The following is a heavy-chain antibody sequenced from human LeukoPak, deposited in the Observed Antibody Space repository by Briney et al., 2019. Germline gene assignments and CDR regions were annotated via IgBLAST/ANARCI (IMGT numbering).Heavy chain of an antibody. CDR2: IYYSGST. J-gene: IGHJ3*02. Sequence: SETLSLTCTVSGGSISSSSYYWGWIRQPPGKGLEWIGSIYYSGSTYYNPSLKSRVTISVDTSKNQFSLKLSSVTAADTAVYYCARYTVPGSLVSPHDAFDIWGQGTMVTVSS. CDR1: GGSISSSSYY. D-gene: IGHD2-2*01. CDR3: ARYTVPGSLVSPHDAFDI. V-gene: IGHV4-39*01.